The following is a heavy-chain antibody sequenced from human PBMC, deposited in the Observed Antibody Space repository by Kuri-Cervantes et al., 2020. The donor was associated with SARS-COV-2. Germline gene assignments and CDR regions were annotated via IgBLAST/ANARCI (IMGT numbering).Heavy chain of an antibody. CDR2: INHSGST. V-gene: IGHV4-34*01. D-gene: IGHD2-2*01. CDR1: GGSFSGYY. Sequence: SETLSLTCAVYGGSFSGYYWSWTRQPPGKGLEWIGGINHSGSTNYNPSLKSRVTISVDTSKNQFSLKLSSVTAADTAVYYCARAAPDIVVVPAAKYFDYWGQGTLVTVSS. J-gene: IGHJ4*02. CDR3: ARAAPDIVVVPAAKYFDY.